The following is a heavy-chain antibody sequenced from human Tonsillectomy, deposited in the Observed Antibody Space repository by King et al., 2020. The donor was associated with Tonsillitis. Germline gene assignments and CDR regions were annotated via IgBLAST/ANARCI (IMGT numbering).Heavy chain of an antibody. Sequence: VQLVESGGGVVQPGRSLRLSCPASGFTFSSYAMHWVRQAPVKGLEWVAVISFDGSNKYYADSVKGRFTISRDNSKNTLYLQMNSLRAEDTAVYYCARSIAVADPFDYWGQGTLVTVSS. D-gene: IGHD6-19*01. CDR2: ISFDGSNK. J-gene: IGHJ4*02. CDR1: GFTFSSYA. CDR3: ARSIAVADPFDY. V-gene: IGHV3-30*04.